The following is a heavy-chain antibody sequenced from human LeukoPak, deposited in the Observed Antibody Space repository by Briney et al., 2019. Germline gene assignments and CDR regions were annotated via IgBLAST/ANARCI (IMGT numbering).Heavy chain of an antibody. CDR2: ITGNGGRT. J-gene: IGHJ4*02. D-gene: IGHD6-19*01. CDR1: GLTFSVAG. CDR3: AKKSCSGTTRHPLDQ. V-gene: IGHV3-23*01. Sequence: GGSLRLSCAASGLTFSVAGMHWVRQAPGEGLEWVSAITGNGGRTYYADPVKGRFTISRDNSKSTLYLQMNTLICEDPAIYYAAKKSCSGTTRHPLDQWGQGTLLSVSS.